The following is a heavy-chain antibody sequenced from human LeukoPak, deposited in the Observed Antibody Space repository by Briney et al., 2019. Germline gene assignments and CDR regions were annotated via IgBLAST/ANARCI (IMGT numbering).Heavy chain of an antibody. CDR3: ARGGSYYDSSGYYYVGFDY. CDR1: GYTFTGYY. CDR2: ISPYNGNT. D-gene: IGHD3-22*01. Sequence: GASVKVSCKASGYTFTGYYMHWVRQAPGQGLEWMGWISPYNGNTNYAQKLQVRVTMTTDTSTSTAYMELRSLRSDDTAVYYCARGGSYYDSSGYYYVGFDYWGQGTLVTVSS. V-gene: IGHV1-18*04. J-gene: IGHJ4*02.